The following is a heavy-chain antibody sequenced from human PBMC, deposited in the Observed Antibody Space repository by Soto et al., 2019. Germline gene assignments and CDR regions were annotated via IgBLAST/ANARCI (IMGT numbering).Heavy chain of an antibody. J-gene: IGHJ4*02. D-gene: IGHD3-3*01. CDR1: GFTFSSYW. V-gene: IGHV3-7*05. CDR2: IKQDGSEK. Sequence: GGSLRLSCAASGFTFSSYWMSWVRQAPGKGLEWVANIKQDGSEKYYVDSVKGRFTISRDNAKNSLYLQMNSLRAEDTAVDYCARGHYDFWSGYYLGYWGQGTLVTVSS. CDR3: ARGHYDFWSGYYLGY.